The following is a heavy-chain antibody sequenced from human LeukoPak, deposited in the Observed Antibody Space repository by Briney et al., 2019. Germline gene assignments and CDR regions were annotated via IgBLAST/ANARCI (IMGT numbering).Heavy chain of an antibody. Sequence: SETLSLTCTVSGGSISTYYWGWIRQPPGKGLEWIGSIYYSGSTYYNPSLKSRVTISVDTSKNQFSLKLSSVTAADTAVYYCARQGSWLLAEAYFDYWGQGTLVTVSS. CDR1: GGSISTYY. CDR3: ARQGSWLLAEAYFDY. J-gene: IGHJ4*02. CDR2: IYYSGST. V-gene: IGHV4-39*01. D-gene: IGHD3-22*01.